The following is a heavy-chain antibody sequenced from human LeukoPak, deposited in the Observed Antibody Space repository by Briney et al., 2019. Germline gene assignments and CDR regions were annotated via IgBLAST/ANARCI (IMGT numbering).Heavy chain of an antibody. V-gene: IGHV4-34*01. D-gene: IGHD6-13*01. CDR2: INHSGST. J-gene: IGHJ4*02. CDR3: ARGQSWGSYFDY. Sequence: SQTLSLTCAVYGGSFSGYYWSWIRQPPGKGLEWIGEINHSGSTNYNPSLKSRVTISVDTSKNQFSLKLSSVTAADTAVYYCARGQSWGSYFDYWGKGTLVTVSS. CDR1: GGSFSGYY.